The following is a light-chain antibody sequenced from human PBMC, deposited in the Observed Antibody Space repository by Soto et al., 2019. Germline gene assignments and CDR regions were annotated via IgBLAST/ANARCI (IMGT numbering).Light chain of an antibody. Sequence: EIVMTQSPATLSVSPGERATLSCRASQSVSSNLAWYQQKPGQAPRLLIYGASTRATGIPARFSGSGSGTEFTINISSLQSEDFAVYYCQHYSNWPPWTFGQGTKVEI. CDR1: QSVSSN. CDR2: GAS. J-gene: IGKJ1*01. V-gene: IGKV3-15*01. CDR3: QHYSNWPPWT.